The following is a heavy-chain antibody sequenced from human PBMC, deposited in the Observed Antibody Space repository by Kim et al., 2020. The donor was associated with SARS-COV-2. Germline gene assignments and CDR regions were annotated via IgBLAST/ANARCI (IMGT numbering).Heavy chain of an antibody. V-gene: IGHV1-46*01. D-gene: IGHD6-19*01. CDR3: AYSSGWYYFYY. J-gene: IGHJ4*02. Sequence: TSYAQKFQGRVTMTRDTSTSTVYMELSSLRSEDTAVYYCAYSSGWYYFYYWGQGTLVTVSS. CDR2: T.